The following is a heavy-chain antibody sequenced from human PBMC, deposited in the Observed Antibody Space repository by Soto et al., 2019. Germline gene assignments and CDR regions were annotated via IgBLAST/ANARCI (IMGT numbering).Heavy chain of an antibody. J-gene: IGHJ6*02. CDR3: ARAIDRQQLGCNSFYGIDV. V-gene: IGHV1-69*12. CDR1: GGTFGNSA. Sequence: QVQLVQSGAEVKKPGSSVTVSCKASGGTFGNSAISWVRQAPGQGLEWMGGIIPIFPTPDYAQKFQGRVTISADESPTPASMESTSQRSADTAVSYSARAIDRQQLGCNSFYGIDVWGLGTTVTVSS. CDR2: IIPIFPTP. D-gene: IGHD1-26*01.